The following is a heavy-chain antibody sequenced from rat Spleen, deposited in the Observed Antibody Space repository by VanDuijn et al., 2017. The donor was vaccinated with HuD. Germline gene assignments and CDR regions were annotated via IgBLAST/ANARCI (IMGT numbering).Heavy chain of an antibody. CDR1: GFTFDDHF. CDR3: ARRHYGYTDYFDY. V-gene: IGHV5-29*01. J-gene: IGHJ2*01. D-gene: IGHD1-9*01. CDR2: ISYDGSST. Sequence: EVQLVESGGGLVQPGRSLKLSCAASGFTFDDHFMAWVRQAPTKGLEWVATISYDGSSTYYRDSVKGRFTISRDIAKSTLSLQMDSLRSEDTATYYCARRHYGYTDYFDYWGQGVMVTVSS.